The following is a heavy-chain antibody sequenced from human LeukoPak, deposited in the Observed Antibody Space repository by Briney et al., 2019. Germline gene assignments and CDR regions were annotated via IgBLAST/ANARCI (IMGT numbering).Heavy chain of an antibody. V-gene: IGHV3-48*02. Sequence: GRSLRPSCAASGFTFSSFSMNWVRQAPGKGLEWISYISNSGSDISYADSVKGRFTISRANAKNSLYLQMNSLRDEDTAVYYCARLTYGYWGQGTLVSVSS. J-gene: IGHJ4*02. CDR3: ARLTYGY. D-gene: IGHD4-17*01. CDR1: GFTFSSFS. CDR2: ISNSGSDI.